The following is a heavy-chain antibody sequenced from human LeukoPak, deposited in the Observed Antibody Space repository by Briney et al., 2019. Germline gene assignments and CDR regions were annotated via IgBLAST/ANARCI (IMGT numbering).Heavy chain of an antibody. CDR2: IYPGDSDT. D-gene: IGHD2-2*01. CDR3: ARGYCSSTSCYGLDY. V-gene: IGHV5-51*01. CDR1: GYTFTNYW. Sequence: GESLKISCKGSGYTFTNYWIGWVRQMPGKGLEWMGIIYPGDSDTRYSPSFQGQVTISADKSISTAYLQWSSLKASDTAMYYCARGYCSSTSCYGLDYWGQGTLVTVSS. J-gene: IGHJ4*02.